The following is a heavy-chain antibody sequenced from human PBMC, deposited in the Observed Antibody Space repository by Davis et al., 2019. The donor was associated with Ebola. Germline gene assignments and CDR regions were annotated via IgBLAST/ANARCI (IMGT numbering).Heavy chain of an antibody. CDR2: IYPGDSDT. J-gene: IGHJ4*02. D-gene: IGHD3-10*01. V-gene: IGHV5-51*01. CDR1: GYSLTSYW. CDR3: ASCITMAKCDY. Sequence: PGGSLRLSCKGSGYSLTSYWIGWVRQMPGKGLEWMGIIYPGDSDTRYSPSFQGQVTISADKSITTAYLQWSSLKASDTAMYYCASCITMAKCDYWGQGTLVTVSS.